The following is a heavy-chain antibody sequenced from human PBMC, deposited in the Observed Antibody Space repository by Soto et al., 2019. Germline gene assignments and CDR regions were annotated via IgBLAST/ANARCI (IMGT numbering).Heavy chain of an antibody. D-gene: IGHD1-26*01. V-gene: IGHV3-33*01. CDR3: ARAVYSATYYDCIGY. CDR1: GFDISTYG. Sequence: LRLSCEASGFDISTYGLHWVRQVPGKGLEWLAFIWYDGSNQHYAASVKGRFTISRDNSRNTLYLQMNNLRADDTAVYFCARAVYSATYYDCIGYWGRGTLVTVYS. J-gene: IGHJ4*02. CDR2: IWYDGSNQ.